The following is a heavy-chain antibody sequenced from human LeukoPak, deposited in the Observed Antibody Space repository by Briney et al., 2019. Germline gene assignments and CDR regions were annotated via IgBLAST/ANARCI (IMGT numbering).Heavy chain of an antibody. CDR2: ISSSGTDI. Sequence: GGSLRLSCTASGFSISDYYMTWIRQAPGRGLEWLSYISSSGTDISYADSVKGRFTISRDNAKNSLYLQMNSLRTEDTAVYYCARPIDNGSGSYYFPYWGQGTLVTVSS. CDR3: ARPIDNGSGSYYFPY. V-gene: IGHV3-11*01. CDR1: GFSISDYY. D-gene: IGHD3-10*01. J-gene: IGHJ4*02.